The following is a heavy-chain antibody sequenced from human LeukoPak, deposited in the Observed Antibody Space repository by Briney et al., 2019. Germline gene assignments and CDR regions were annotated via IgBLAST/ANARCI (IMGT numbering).Heavy chain of an antibody. J-gene: IGHJ5*02. CDR2: INPNSGGT. Sequence: ASVKVSCKASGYTFTGYYMHWVRQAPGQGLEWMGWINPNSGGTSYAQKFQGRVTMTRDTSISTAYMELSRLRSDDTAVYYCARDFFGQWLVQNLNWFDPWGQGTLVTVSS. CDR3: ARDFFGQWLVQNLNWFDP. CDR1: GYTFTGYY. V-gene: IGHV1-2*02. D-gene: IGHD6-19*01.